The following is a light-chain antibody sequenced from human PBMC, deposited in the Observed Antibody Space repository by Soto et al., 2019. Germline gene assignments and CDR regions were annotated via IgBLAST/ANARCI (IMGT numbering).Light chain of an antibody. CDR1: QSISNS. CDR3: QQYNSYWT. CDR2: KAS. J-gene: IGKJ1*01. Sequence: DIQMTQSPSTLSASVGDRVTITCRATQSISNSLAWYQQKPGKAPKLLIYKASSLESGVQSRFSGRGSGTEFTLTITSLQPDDFATYYCQQYNSYWTFGQGTKVEIK. V-gene: IGKV1-5*03.